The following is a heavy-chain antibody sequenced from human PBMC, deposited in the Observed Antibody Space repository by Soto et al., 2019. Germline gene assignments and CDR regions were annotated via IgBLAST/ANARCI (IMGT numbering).Heavy chain of an antibody. D-gene: IGHD2-2*01. V-gene: IGHV1-2*04. CDR1: GYTFTGYY. J-gene: IGHJ3*02. CDR3: ARVREVPAAGDAFDI. CDR2: INPNSGGT. Sequence: ASVKVSCKASGYTFTGYYMHWVQQAPGQGLEWMGWINPNSGGTNYAQKFQGWVTMARDTSISTAYMELSRLRSDDTAVYYCARVREVPAAGDAFDIWGQGTMVTVSS.